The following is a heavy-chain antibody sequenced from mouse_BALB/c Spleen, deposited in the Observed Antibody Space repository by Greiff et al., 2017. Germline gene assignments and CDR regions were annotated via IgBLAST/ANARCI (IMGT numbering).Heavy chain of an antibody. V-gene: IGHV1-37*01. CDR1: GYSFTGYF. D-gene: IGHD1-1*01. CDR2: INPYNGDT. CDR3: GSYGSSYGWYFDV. Sequence: EVHLVESGPELVKPGASVKISCKASGYSFTGYFMNWVKQSHGKSLEWIGRINPYNGDTFYNQKFKGKATLTVDKSSSTAHMELLSLTSEDSAVYYCGSYGSSYGWYFDVWGAGTTVTVSS. J-gene: IGHJ1*01.